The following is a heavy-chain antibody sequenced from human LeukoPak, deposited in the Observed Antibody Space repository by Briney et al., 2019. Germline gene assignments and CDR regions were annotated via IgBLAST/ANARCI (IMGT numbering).Heavy chain of an antibody. V-gene: IGHV3-30-3*01. CDR3: AVEYYYDSSGYGHASDY. CDR1: GFTFSCYA. CDR2: ISYDGSNK. D-gene: IGHD3-22*01. J-gene: IGHJ4*02. Sequence: GGSLRLSCAASGFTFSCYAMHWVRQAPGKGLEWVAVISYDGSNKYYADSVKGRFTISRDNSKNTLYLQMNSLRAEDTAVYYCAVEYYYDSSGYGHASDYWGQGTLVTVSS.